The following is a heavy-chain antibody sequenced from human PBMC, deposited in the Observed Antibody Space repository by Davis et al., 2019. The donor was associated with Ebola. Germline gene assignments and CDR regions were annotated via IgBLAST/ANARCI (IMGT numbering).Heavy chain of an antibody. CDR1: GISISNYG. J-gene: IGHJ4*02. D-gene: IGHD5-18*01. CDR2: IRYDGSSK. CDR3: AKDSGYSLYYFDY. V-gene: IGHV3-30*02. Sequence: PGGSLRLSCAASGISISNYGMHWVRQAPGKGREWVAFIRYDGSSKYYVDSVKGRFTISRDNSKNTLYLQMNSLRAEDTAVYYCAKDSGYSLYYFDYWGQGTLVTVSS.